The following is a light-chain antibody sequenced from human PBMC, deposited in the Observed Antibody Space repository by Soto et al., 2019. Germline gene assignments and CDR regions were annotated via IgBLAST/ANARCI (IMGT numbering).Light chain of an antibody. CDR1: QSVINDF. CDR3: QQYGSSPPRT. V-gene: IGKV3-20*01. J-gene: IGKJ1*01. Sequence: EIVLTQSPATLSLSPGEIATLSCRASQSVINDFLAWYQQKPGQAPRLLIYGASTRATDVPDRFSGSGSGADFTLSISRLEPEDFAVYYCQQYGSSPPRTFGQGTKVDIK. CDR2: GAS.